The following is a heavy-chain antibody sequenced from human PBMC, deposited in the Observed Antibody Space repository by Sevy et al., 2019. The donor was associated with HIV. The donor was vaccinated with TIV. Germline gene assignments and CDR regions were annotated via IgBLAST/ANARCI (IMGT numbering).Heavy chain of an antibody. CDR2: ISSSSSYI. V-gene: IGHV3-21*01. Sequence: GGSLRLSCAASGFTFSSYSMNWVRQAPGKGLEWVSSISSSSSYIYYADSVKGRFTISRDNDKNSLYLQMNSLRAEDTAVSYCAGVKNYYDSSSYYYYPNYYYYGMDVWGQGTTVTVSS. CDR3: AGVKNYYDSSSYYYYPNYYYYGMDV. J-gene: IGHJ6*02. D-gene: IGHD3-22*01. CDR1: GFTFSSYS.